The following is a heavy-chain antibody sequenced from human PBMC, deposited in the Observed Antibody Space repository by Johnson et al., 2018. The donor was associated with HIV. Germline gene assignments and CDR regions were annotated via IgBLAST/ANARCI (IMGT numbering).Heavy chain of an antibody. J-gene: IGHJ3*02. D-gene: IGHD6-13*01. CDR2: ISGSGSTI. Sequence: VQLVESGGGVVQPGRSLRLSCAASGFTFSTSPMTWVRQAPGKGLEWVSTISGSGSTIYYADSVKGRFTISRDNAKNSLYLQMNSLRAEDTAVYYCARGHSSSPYEDAFDIWGQGTMVTVSS. CDR3: ARGHSSSPYEDAFDI. CDR1: GFTFSTSP. V-gene: IGHV3-48*04.